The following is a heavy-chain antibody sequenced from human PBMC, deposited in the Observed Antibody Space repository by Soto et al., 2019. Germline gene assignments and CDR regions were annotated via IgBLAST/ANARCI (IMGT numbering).Heavy chain of an antibody. Sequence: QVQLVESGGGVVQPGRSLRLSCAASGFTFSSYGMHWVRQAPGKGLEWVAVIWYDGSNKYYADSVKGRFTISRDNSKNKLYLQMNSLRAEDTAVYYCARDSDYGDYDAFDIWGQGTMVTVSS. D-gene: IGHD4-17*01. CDR2: IWYDGSNK. J-gene: IGHJ3*02. V-gene: IGHV3-33*01. CDR3: ARDSDYGDYDAFDI. CDR1: GFTFSSYG.